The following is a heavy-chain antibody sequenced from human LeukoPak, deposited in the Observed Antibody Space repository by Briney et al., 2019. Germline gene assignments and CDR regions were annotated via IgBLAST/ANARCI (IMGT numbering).Heavy chain of an antibody. CDR1: GFTFSSYA. CDR2: ISYDGSNK. J-gene: IGHJ6*02. D-gene: IGHD6-13*01. V-gene: IGHV3-30-3*01. Sequence: GGSLRLSCAASGFTFSSYAMHWVRQAPGKGLEWVAVISYDGSNKYYADSVKGRFTISRDNSKNTLYLQMNSLRAEDTAVYYCAGNGPYSSSWYYYYGMDVWGQGTTVTVSS. CDR3: AGNGPYSSSWYYYYGMDV.